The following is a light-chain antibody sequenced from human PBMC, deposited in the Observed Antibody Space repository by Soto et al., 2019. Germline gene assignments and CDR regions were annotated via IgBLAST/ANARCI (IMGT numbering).Light chain of an antibody. CDR1: SGSFAFSY. Sequence: NFMLTQPHSGSEFPGQTVTLSCTRSSGSFAFSYVQWYQLRPGSAPTSVIYEDNHRPSGVPDRFSGYTDRSSNSASLTISGLTTADEADYDWQSYGTSYHVGFGGGTQLTVL. J-gene: IGLJ2*01. CDR2: EDN. V-gene: IGLV6-57*04. CDR3: QSYGTSYHVG.